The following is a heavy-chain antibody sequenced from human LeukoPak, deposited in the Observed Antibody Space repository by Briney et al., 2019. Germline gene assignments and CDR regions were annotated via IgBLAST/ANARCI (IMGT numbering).Heavy chain of an antibody. Sequence: SETLSLTCTVSGGSISSYYWSWIRQPAGKGLEWIGRIYTSGSTNYNPSLKSRVTMSVDTSKNQFSLKLSSVTAADTAVYYCARAGIAVALGSFDIWGQGTMVTVSS. CDR2: IYTSGST. D-gene: IGHD6-19*01. CDR1: GGSISSYY. J-gene: IGHJ3*02. V-gene: IGHV4-4*07. CDR3: ARAGIAVALGSFDI.